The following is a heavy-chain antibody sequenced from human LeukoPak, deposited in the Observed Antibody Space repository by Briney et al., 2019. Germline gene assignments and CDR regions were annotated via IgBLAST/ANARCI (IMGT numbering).Heavy chain of an antibody. CDR1: GFTFNSYN. V-gene: IGHV3-21*01. Sequence: PGGSLRLSCVASGFTFNSYNMNWVRQAPGKGLEWVSSISSSSSYMYSADSVEGRFTISRDNAKNSLYLHMNSLRVEDTVVYYCVRDRALDYWGQGTLVTVSS. D-gene: IGHD3-16*02. J-gene: IGHJ4*02. CDR3: VRDRALDY. CDR2: ISSSSSYM.